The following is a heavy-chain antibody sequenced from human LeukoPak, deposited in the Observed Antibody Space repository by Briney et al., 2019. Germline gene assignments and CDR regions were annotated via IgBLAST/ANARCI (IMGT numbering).Heavy chain of an antibody. J-gene: IGHJ4*02. Sequence: GASVKVSCKASGGTFSSYAISWVRQAPGQGLEWMGRIIPILGIANYAQKFQGRVTITADKSTSTAYMELSSLRAEDTAVYYCAKKAVRGLLQSPQDYWGQGTLVTVSS. V-gene: IGHV1-69*04. CDR1: GGTFSSYA. CDR3: AKKAVRGLLQSPQDY. D-gene: IGHD3-22*01. CDR2: IIPILGIA.